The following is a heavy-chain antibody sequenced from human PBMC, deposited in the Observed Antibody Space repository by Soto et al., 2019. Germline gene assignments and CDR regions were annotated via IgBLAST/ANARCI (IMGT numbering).Heavy chain of an antibody. J-gene: IGHJ4*02. CDR1: GGSISSGGYY. V-gene: IGHV4-31*02. Sequence: PSETLSLTCTVSGGSISSGGYYWSWIRQHPGKGLEWIGYIYYSGSTYYNPSLKSRVTISVDTSKNQFSLKLSSVTAADTAVYYCAREDGLARYDILTGYSAGYFDYWGQGTRVTVSS. D-gene: IGHD3-9*01. CDR2: IYYSGST. CDR3: AREDGLARYDILTGYSAGYFDY.